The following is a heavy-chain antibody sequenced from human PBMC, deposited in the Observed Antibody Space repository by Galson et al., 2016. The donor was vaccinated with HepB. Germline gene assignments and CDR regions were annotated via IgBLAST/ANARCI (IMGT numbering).Heavy chain of an antibody. J-gene: IGHJ4*02. D-gene: IGHD2-21*02. Sequence: LRLPCAASGFTFSNYAMSWVRQAPGKGLEWIAFIYYSGYPNYNPSLKSRVTISVDGSKNQFSLRLNSVTAADTAVYYCAGAALGLQPSIDYWGQGTLVTVSS. CDR2: IYYSGYP. CDR3: AGAALGLQPSIDY. V-gene: IGHV4-59*01. CDR1: GFTFSNYA.